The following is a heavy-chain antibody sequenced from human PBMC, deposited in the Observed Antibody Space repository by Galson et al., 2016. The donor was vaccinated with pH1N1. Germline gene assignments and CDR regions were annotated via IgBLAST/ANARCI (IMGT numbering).Heavy chain of an antibody. CDR1: GYSFSSYW. J-gene: IGHJ4*02. CDR3: ARYSGSFFFDY. CDR2: MYPDDSDI. D-gene: IGHD1-26*01. Sequence: QSGAEVKKPGESLKISCQVSGYSFSSYWVAWVRQMPGKGLEWMAIMYPDDSDIKYSPSFEGQVTISADKSISTAYLQLSSLRASATAMYYCARYSGSFFFDYWGQGTLVTVSS. V-gene: IGHV5-51*01.